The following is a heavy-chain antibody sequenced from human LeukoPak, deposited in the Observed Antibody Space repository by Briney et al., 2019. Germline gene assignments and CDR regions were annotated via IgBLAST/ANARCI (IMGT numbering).Heavy chain of an antibody. D-gene: IGHD2-2*03. J-gene: IGHJ4*02. CDR2: IKQDGSEK. CDR1: GFMFSSYW. CDR3: ARDSEFMDIDY. V-gene: IGHV3-7*01. Sequence: GGSLRLSCAASGFMFSSYWMSWVRQAPGKGLEWVANIKQDGSEKYYVDSVKGRFTISRDNAKKSLYLQMNSLRAEDTAVYYCARDSEFMDIDYWGQGTLVTVSS.